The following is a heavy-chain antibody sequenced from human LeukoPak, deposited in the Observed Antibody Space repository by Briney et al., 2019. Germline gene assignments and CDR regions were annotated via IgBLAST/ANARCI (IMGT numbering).Heavy chain of an antibody. D-gene: IGHD3-10*02. CDR3: SRNGRGVISDSWFDP. Sequence: ASVKVSCKASGYTFTNYGISWVRQAPEQGLEWIGWISTYNGNTDYAQTLQGRITMTTDTSTSTAYMELRSLRSDDTAVYYCSRNGRGVISDSWFDPWGQGTLVTVSS. CDR1: GYTFTNYG. V-gene: IGHV1-18*01. CDR2: ISTYNGNT. J-gene: IGHJ5*02.